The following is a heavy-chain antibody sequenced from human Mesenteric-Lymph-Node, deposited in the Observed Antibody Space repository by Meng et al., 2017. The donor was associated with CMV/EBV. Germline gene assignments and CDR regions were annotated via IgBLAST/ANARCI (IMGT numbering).Heavy chain of an antibody. CDR1: GFTFNNYA. J-gene: IGHJ6*02. CDR3: ARDPHTARYIVYYYYGMDV. V-gene: IGHV3-7*01. D-gene: IGHD1-1*01. Sequence: GGSLRLSCAASGFTFNNYAMSWVRQAPGKGLEWVANIKQDGSEKNYVDSVKGRFTISRDNAKNSLYLQMSSLRAEDTAVYYCARDPHTARYIVYYYYGMDVWGQGTSVTISS. CDR2: IKQDGSEK.